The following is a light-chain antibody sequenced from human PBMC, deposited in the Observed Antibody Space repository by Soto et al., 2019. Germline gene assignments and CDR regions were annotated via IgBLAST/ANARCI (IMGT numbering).Light chain of an antibody. CDR3: TSYTTTGTVL. CDR2: EVS. Sequence: QSALTQPASVSGSPGQSITISCTGTSSDIGGYNFVSWFQQHPGKAPKLMIFEVSNRPSGVSNRFSASKVDNTASLTISGLQAEDEADYYCTSYTTTGTVLFGAGTKLTVL. CDR1: SSDIGGYNF. J-gene: IGLJ2*01. V-gene: IGLV2-14*01.